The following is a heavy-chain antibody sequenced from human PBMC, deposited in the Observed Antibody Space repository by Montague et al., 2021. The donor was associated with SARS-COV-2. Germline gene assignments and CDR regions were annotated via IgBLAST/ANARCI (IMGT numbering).Heavy chain of an antibody. CDR3: ARWDPQTLTLIGLRGKSASDY. D-gene: IGHD4-23*01. V-gene: IGHV4-34*01. Sequence: SETLSLTCAVYGGSFSGYYWTWIRQSPGKGLEWIAEINHSGTTNYNFNPSLRNRVTISVDTSKCQFSLKLSSVTAADTGVYYCARWDPQTLTLIGLRGKSASDYWGQGTLVTVSS. CDR2: INHSGTT. CDR1: GGSFSGYY. J-gene: IGHJ4*02.